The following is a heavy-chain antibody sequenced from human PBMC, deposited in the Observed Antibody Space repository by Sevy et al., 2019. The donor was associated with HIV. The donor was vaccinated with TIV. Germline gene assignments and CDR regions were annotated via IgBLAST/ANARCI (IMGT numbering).Heavy chain of an antibody. CDR2: ISSSGSTI. Sequence: GGSLRLSCAASGFTFSDYYMSWVRQAPGKGLEWVSYISSSGSTIYYADSVKGRFTISRDNAKNSLYLQMNSLRAEDTAVYYLAVDPTYYDFWSGYYTGWFDPWGQGTLVTVSS. V-gene: IGHV3-11*01. CDR3: AVDPTYYDFWSGYYTGWFDP. CDR1: GFTFSDYY. J-gene: IGHJ5*02. D-gene: IGHD3-3*01.